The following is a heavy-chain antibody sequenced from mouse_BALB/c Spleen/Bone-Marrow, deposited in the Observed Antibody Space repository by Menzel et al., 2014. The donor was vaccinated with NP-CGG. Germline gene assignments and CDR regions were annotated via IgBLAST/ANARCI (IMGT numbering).Heavy chain of an antibody. Sequence: EVQLQESGGDLVKPGGSLKLSCAASGFTFSSYGMSWVRQTPDKGLEWVATISSGGTYTFYPDSVKGRFTISRDNAKNTLYLQMSSLKSEDTAMYYCTRQGSDGYDSREDWYFDVWGAGTTVTVSS. CDR3: TRQGSDGYDSREDWYFDV. V-gene: IGHV5-6*01. CDR1: GFTFSSYG. J-gene: IGHJ1*01. D-gene: IGHD1-1*01. CDR2: ISSGGTYT.